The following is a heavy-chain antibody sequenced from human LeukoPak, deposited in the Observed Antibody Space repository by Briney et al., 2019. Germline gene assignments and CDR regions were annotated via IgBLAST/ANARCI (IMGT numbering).Heavy chain of an antibody. Sequence: GSLRPPFAASGFPFNSYSLSWVPQAPGKGPEWVPSISSSSTYRYYAASVKGRFTISRDNAKNSLYLQMNSLRAEDTALYYCARGRYSGSYLLDYWGQGTLVTVSS. CDR2: ISSSSTYR. J-gene: IGHJ4*02. CDR3: ARGRYSGSYLLDY. V-gene: IGHV3-21*01. CDR1: GFPFNSYS. D-gene: IGHD1-26*01.